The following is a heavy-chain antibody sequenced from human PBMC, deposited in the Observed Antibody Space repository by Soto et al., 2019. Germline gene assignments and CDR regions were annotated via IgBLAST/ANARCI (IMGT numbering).Heavy chain of an antibody. CDR3: ARVYFGDYGSFVY. CDR2: IWYDGSNK. V-gene: IGHV3-33*01. CDR1: GFTFSSYG. D-gene: IGHD4-17*01. J-gene: IGHJ4*02. Sequence: QVQLVESGGGVVQPGRSLRLSCAASGFTFSSYGMRWVRQAPGKGLEWVAVIWYDGSNKYYADSVKGRFTISRDNSKNTLYLQMNSLRAEDTAVYYCARVYFGDYGSFVYWGQGTLVTVSS.